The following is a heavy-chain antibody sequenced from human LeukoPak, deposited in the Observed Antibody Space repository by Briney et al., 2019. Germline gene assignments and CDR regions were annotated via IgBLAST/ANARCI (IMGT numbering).Heavy chain of an antibody. Sequence: GASVKVSCKVSGYTFTHHYLHWVRQAPGQGLEWMRRINPNSGETNYKDKLQGRITMTRATSISTAYLEVTRLTSDDTAVYYCASEGYGVKPFGSWGQGTLVIVSS. J-gene: IGHJ5*01. CDR1: GYTFTHHY. D-gene: IGHD2-8*01. CDR3: ASEGYGVKPFGS. V-gene: IGHV1-2*06. CDR2: INPNSGET.